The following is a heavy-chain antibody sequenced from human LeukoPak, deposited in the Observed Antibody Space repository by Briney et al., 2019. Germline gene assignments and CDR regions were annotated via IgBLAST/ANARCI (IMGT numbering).Heavy chain of an antibody. Sequence: GGSLRLSCAASGFTFSDYYMSWIRQAPGKGLEWVSYISYSGDIIYYADSVKGRFTISRDNAKNSLYLQMNSLRAEDTAVYYCARAHNWKYGTFDYWGQGTLVTVSS. CDR3: ARAHNWKYGTFDY. CDR1: GFTFSDYY. V-gene: IGHV3-11*04. CDR2: ISYSGDII. D-gene: IGHD1-7*01. J-gene: IGHJ4*02.